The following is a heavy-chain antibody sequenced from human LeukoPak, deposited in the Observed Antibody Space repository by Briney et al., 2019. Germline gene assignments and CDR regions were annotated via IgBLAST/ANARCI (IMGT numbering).Heavy chain of an antibody. CDR2: ISTTSSYI. CDR3: ARDCGGGSCYGPYDAFDI. Sequence: GGSLRLSCAASGFTLSSYTMNWVRQAPGKGLEWVSSISTTSSYIYYADSMKGRFTISRDNAKNSLYLQMNTLRAEDTAVYYCARDCGGGSCYGPYDAFDIWGQGTMVTVSS. D-gene: IGHD2-15*01. CDR1: GFTLSSYT. V-gene: IGHV3-21*01. J-gene: IGHJ3*02.